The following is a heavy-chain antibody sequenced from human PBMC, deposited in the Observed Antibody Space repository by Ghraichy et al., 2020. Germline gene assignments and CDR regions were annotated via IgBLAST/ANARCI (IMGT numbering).Heavy chain of an antibody. V-gene: IGHV4-61*08. CDR2: IHYSGST. CDR3: AGVPEGHGSGYHYDC. J-gene: IGHJ4*02. CDR1: GGSISSGAYY. D-gene: IGHD6-19*01. Sequence: SETLSLTCTVSGGSISSGAYYWSWIRQHPGKGLEWIGYIHYSGSTNYNPSLKSRVTMSVDTSKNQFSLKLSSVTAADTAVYYCAGVPEGHGSGYHYDCWGQGTLVTVSS.